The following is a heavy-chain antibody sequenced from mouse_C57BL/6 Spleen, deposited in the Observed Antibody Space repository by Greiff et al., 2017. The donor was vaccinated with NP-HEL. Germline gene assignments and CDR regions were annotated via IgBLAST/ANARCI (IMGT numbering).Heavy chain of an antibody. V-gene: IGHV5-6*01. CDR3: ARCYDYLYYFDY. CDR2: ISSGGSYT. Sequence: EVQVVESGGDLVKPGGSLKLSCAASGFTFSSYGMSWVRQTPDKRLEWVATISSGGSYTYYPDSVKGRFTISRDNAKNTLYLQMSSLKSEDTAMYYCARCYDYLYYFDYWGQGTTLTVSS. D-gene: IGHD2-4*01. J-gene: IGHJ2*01. CDR1: GFTFSSYG.